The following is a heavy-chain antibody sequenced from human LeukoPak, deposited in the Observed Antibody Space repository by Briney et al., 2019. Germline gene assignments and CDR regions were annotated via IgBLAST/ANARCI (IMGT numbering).Heavy chain of an antibody. V-gene: IGHV3-21*01. CDR1: GFTVSSNY. Sequence: GGSLRLSCAASGFTVSSNYMSWVRQAPGKGLEWVSSISSSSSYIYYADSVKGRFTISRDNAKNSLYLQMNSLRAEDTAVYYCARDLKSGYEVDYWGQGTLVTVSS. J-gene: IGHJ4*02. D-gene: IGHD5-12*01. CDR2: ISSSSSYI. CDR3: ARDLKSGYEVDY.